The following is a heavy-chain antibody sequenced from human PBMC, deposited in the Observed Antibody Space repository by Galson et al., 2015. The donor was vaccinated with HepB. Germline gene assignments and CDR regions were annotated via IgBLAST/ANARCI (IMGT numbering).Heavy chain of an antibody. CDR3: ARGPVVYCSSTSCAPSLDSYGMDV. J-gene: IGHJ6*02. Sequence: SETLSLTCTVSGGSISSYYWSWIRQPPGKGLEWIGYIYYSGSTNYNPSLKSRVTISVDTSKNQFSLKLSSVTAADTAVYYCARGPVVYCSSTSCAPSLDSYGMDVWGQGTTVTVSS. CDR1: GGSISSYY. V-gene: IGHV4-59*01. CDR2: IYYSGST. D-gene: IGHD2-2*01.